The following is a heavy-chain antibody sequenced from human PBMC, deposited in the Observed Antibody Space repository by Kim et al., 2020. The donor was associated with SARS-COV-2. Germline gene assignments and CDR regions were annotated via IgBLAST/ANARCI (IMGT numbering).Heavy chain of an antibody. J-gene: IGHJ6*02. CDR1: GYTFTSYG. Sequence: ASVTVTYKASGYTFTSYGISWVRQAPGQGLEWMGWISAYNGNTNYEQKLQGRVTSTTDTSTSTAYMELRCFRSDDTAVYYCARDLYDILTGPDYYYFGMDVCCSVNTVTVS. V-gene: IGHV1-18*01. D-gene: IGHD3-9*01. CDR2: ISAYNGNT. CDR3: ARDLYDILTGPDYYYFGMDV.